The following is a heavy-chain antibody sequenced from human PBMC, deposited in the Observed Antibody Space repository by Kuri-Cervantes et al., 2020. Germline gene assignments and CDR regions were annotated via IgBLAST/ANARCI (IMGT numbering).Heavy chain of an antibody. CDR2: IYHSGST. J-gene: IGHJ4*02. CDR1: GYSISSGYY. Sequence: SETLSLTCAVSGYSISSGYYWGWIRQPPGKGLEWIGSIYHSGSTNYNPSLKSRVAMSLDTSKNQLSLKLSSVTAADTAVYYCATTADSSGYYLNFDYWGQGTQVTVSS. D-gene: IGHD3-22*01. V-gene: IGHV4-38-2*01. CDR3: ATTADSSGYYLNFDY.